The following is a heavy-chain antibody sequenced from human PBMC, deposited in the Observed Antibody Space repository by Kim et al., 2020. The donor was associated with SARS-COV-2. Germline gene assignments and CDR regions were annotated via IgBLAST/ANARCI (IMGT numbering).Heavy chain of an antibody. Sequence: GGSLRLSCTASGFAFSNAWVSWVRQAPGKGLEWVGGIKSESEGEATEYAAPVRGSFSISRDDSTNTLYLQMNSVEIEDTAVYYCTNIYGGKSWGQGTLV. D-gene: IGHD3-10*01. V-gene: IGHV3-15*01. CDR2: IKSESEGEAT. J-gene: IGHJ4*02. CDR3: TNIYGGKS. CDR1: GFAFSNAW.